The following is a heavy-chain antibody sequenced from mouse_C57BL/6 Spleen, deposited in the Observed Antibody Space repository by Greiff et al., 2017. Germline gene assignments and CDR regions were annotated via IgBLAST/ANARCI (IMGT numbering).Heavy chain of an antibody. D-gene: IGHD3-1*01. J-gene: IGHJ2*01. CDR3: ARSGGGFFDY. V-gene: IGHV1-82*01. CDR1: GYAFSSSW. Sequence: VQLQQSGPELVKPGASVKISCKASGYAFSSSWMNWVKQRPGKGLEWIGRIYPGDGDTNYNGKFKGKATLTADKSSSTAYMQLSSLTSEDSAVYFCARSGGGFFDYWGQGTTLTVSS. CDR2: IYPGDGDT.